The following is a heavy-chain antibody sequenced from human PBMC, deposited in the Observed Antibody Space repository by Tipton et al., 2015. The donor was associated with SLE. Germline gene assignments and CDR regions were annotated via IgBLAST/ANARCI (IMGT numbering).Heavy chain of an antibody. J-gene: IGHJ6*02. CDR2: IYTSGST. Sequence: TLSLTCTVSGGSISSYYWSWIRQPPGKGLEWIGYIYTSGSTNYNPSLKSRVTISVDTSKNQFSLKLSSVTAADTAVYYCARDPPSAYYYGMDVWGQGTMVTVS. V-gene: IGHV4-4*08. CDR1: GGSISSYY. CDR3: ARDPPSAYYYGMDV.